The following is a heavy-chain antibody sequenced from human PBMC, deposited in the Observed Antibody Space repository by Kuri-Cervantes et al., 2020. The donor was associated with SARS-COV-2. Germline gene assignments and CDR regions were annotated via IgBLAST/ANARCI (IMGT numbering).Heavy chain of an antibody. CDR3: ARVGLAAAPYGMDV. Sequence: ASVKVSCKASGYTFTTYYMHWVRQAPGQGLEWMGIINPSGGSTSYAQKFQGWVTMTRDTSISTAYMELSRLRSDDTAVYYCARVGLAAAPYGMDVWGQGTTVTVSS. V-gene: IGHV1-2*04. D-gene: IGHD6-13*01. J-gene: IGHJ6*02. CDR2: INPSGGST. CDR1: GYTFTTYY.